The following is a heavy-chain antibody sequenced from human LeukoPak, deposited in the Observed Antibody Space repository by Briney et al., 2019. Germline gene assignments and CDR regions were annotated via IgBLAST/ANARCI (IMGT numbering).Heavy chain of an antibody. V-gene: IGHV1-58*01. CDR2: IVVGSGNT. D-gene: IGHD3-22*01. Sequence: GGSVKVSCKASGFTFTSSAVQWVRQAPGKRPEWVGWIVVGSGNTNYAQKFQERVTITRDMSTSTAYMELSSLRSEDTAVYYCAAESSSGFFDWFDPWGQGTLVTVSS. CDR3: AAESSSGFFDWFDP. J-gene: IGHJ5*02. CDR1: GFTFTSSA.